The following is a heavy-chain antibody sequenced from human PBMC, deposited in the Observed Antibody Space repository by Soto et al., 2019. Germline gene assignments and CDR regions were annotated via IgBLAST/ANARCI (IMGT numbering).Heavy chain of an antibody. V-gene: IGHV4-59*01. D-gene: IGHD3-22*01. CDR1: GGSISSYY. Sequence: SETLSLTCTVSGGSISSYYWSWIRQPPGKGLEWIGYIYYSGGINYNPSLKSRVTISVDTSKNQFSLKLSSVTAADTAVYYCARDVVVGGYSGHYFDYWGQGTLVHRLL. CDR2: IYYSGGI. J-gene: IGHJ4*02. CDR3: ARDVVVGGYSGHYFDY.